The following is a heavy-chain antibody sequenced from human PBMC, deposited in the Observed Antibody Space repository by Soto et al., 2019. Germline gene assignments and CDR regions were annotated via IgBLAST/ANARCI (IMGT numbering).Heavy chain of an antibody. CDR2: INSKTDRGTT. CDR3: TTELIDY. V-gene: IGHV3-15*01. CDR1: GFTFSNAW. Sequence: GSPSLFCAASGFTFSNAWMSCVRQAVGKGQEWVGRINSKTDRGTTDYAAPVTGRFSICRDDSENTLYLHMNSLKNVAIAVYYCTTELIDYWGQGTLVTVS. J-gene: IGHJ4*02.